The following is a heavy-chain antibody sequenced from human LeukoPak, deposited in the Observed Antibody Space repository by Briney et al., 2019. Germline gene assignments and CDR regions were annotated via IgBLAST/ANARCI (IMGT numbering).Heavy chain of an antibody. CDR1: GFTFSSYA. J-gene: IGHJ4*02. CDR3: VKPRAEVVVTAAFDY. CDR2: IWYDGSNK. D-gene: IGHD2-21*02. V-gene: IGHV3-30*02. Sequence: GGSLRLSCAASGFTFSSYAMHWVRQAPGKGLECVAVIWYDGSNKYYADSVKGRFTISRDNSKNTLFLQMSSLRAEDAAVYYCVKPRAEVVVTAAFDYWGQGTLVTVSS.